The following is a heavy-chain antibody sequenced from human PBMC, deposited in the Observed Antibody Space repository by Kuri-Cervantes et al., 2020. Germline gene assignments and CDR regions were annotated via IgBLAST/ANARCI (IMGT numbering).Heavy chain of an antibody. CDR1: GFTFGSYS. Sequence: GGSLRLSCAASGFTFGSYSMNWVRQAPGKGLEWVSSISSSSSYIYYADSVKGRFTISRDNAKNSLYLQMNSLRAEDTAVYYCARLVVASNYYYYGMDVWGQGTTVTVSS. CDR3: ARLVVASNYYYYGMDV. CDR2: ISSSSSYI. D-gene: IGHD2-15*01. J-gene: IGHJ6*02. V-gene: IGHV3-21*01.